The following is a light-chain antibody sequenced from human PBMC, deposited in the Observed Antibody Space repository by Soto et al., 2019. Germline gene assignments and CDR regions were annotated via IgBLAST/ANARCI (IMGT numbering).Light chain of an antibody. V-gene: IGLV1-44*01. Sequence: QAVLTQPPSASGTPGQRVTISCSGRSSNIGRNTANWYQQLPGTAPKVLIYRNNQRPSGVPDRISGSKSGTSASLAISGLQSEDEADYYCAAWDDSLNVVVFGGGTKLTVL. J-gene: IGLJ2*01. CDR2: RNN. CDR3: AAWDDSLNVVV. CDR1: SSNIGRNT.